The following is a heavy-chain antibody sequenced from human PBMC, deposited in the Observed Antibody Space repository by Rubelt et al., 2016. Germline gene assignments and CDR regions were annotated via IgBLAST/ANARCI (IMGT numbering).Heavy chain of an antibody. Sequence: QLQLQESGSGLVKPSQTLSLTCAVSGGSISSGGYSWSWIRQPPGKGLEWLGYIYHSGSTYYNPSPKSVVTISVDRSKNQFSLKLSSVTAADTAVYYCARHSLPAAMGDAFDIWGQGTMVTVSS. J-gene: IGHJ3*02. V-gene: IGHV4-30-2*01. CDR1: GGSISSGGYS. CDR3: ARHSLPAAMGDAFDI. CDR2: IYHSGST. D-gene: IGHD2-2*01.